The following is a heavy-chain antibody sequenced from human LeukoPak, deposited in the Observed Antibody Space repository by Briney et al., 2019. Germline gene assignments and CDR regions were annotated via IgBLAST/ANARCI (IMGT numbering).Heavy chain of an antibody. J-gene: IGHJ4*02. CDR2: IYHNGGT. CDR3: ARDRGYSSL. V-gene: IGHV4-38-2*02. D-gene: IGHD2-2*02. CDR1: GYYLSSGFH. Sequence: SETLSLTCSVSGYYLSSGFHWGWIRQPPGKGLELIGSIYHNGGTYYNPSLKSRVTISVDTSKNQFSLEVSSVTAADTAVYYCARDRGYSSLWGQGTLVTVSA.